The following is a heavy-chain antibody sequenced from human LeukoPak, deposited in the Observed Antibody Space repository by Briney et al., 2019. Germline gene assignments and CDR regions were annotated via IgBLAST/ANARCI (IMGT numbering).Heavy chain of an antibody. J-gene: IGHJ3*02. D-gene: IGHD2-15*01. CDR3: ARDTLFCSGGYCYHDI. CDR1: EFTFSSYW. Sequence: GGSLRLSCAASEFTFSSYWMHWVRQAPGKGLVWVSRISGDGRSTSYADSVKGRFTISRDNAKNTMYLQMNSLRAEDTAVYYCARDTLFCSGGYCYHDIWGQGTMVTVSS. V-gene: IGHV3-74*01. CDR2: ISGDGRST.